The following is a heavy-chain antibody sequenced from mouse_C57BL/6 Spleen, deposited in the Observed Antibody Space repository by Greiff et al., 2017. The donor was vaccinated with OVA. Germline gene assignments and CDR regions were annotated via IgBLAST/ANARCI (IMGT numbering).Heavy chain of an antibody. CDR1: GYTFTSYW. V-gene: IGHV1-64*01. J-gene: IGHJ4*01. Sequence: VQLQQPGAELVKPGASVKLSCKASGYTFTSYWMHWVKQRPGQGLEWIGMIHPNSGSTNYNEKFKSKATLTVDKSSSTAYMQLSSLTSEDSAVYYRARSPRYGSPYAMDYWGQGTSVTVSS. CDR2: IHPNSGST. CDR3: ARSPRYGSPYAMDY. D-gene: IGHD1-1*01.